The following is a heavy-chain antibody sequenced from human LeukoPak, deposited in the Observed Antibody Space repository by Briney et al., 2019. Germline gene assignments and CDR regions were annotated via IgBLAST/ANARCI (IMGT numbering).Heavy chain of an antibody. CDR3: ASGLFFDY. CDR2: MNPNSGNT. CDR1: GYTFTIYD. J-gene: IGHJ4*02. V-gene: IGHV1-8*01. D-gene: IGHD2-21*01. Sequence: RASVKVSCKASGYTFTIYDIHWVRQATGQGLEWMGWMNPNSGNTGYAQKFQGRVTMTRNTSISTAYMELSSLRSEDTAVYYCASGLFFDYWGQGTLVTVSS.